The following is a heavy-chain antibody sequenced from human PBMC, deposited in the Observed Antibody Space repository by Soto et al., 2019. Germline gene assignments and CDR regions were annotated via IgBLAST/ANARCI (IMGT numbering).Heavy chain of an antibody. Sequence: PSETLSLTCAVYGGSFSGYYWSWIRQPPGKGLEWIGEINHSGITNYNPSLKSRVTISVDTSKNQFSLKLSSVTAADTAVYYCARGRGSYRIRNWFDPWGQGTLVTVSS. CDR2: INHSGIT. D-gene: IGHD3-16*02. J-gene: IGHJ5*02. CDR1: GGSFSGYY. V-gene: IGHV4-34*01. CDR3: ARGRGSYRIRNWFDP.